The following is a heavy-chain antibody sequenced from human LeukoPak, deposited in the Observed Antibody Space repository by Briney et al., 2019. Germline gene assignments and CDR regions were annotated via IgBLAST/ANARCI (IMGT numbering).Heavy chain of an antibody. Sequence: PSETLSLTCTVSGGSISSSSYYWGWIRQPPGKGLEWIGSIYYSGSTYYNPSLKSRVTMSVDTSKNQFSLKLSSVTAADTAVYYCARVGVFGYCTRDSCHSPFDYWGQGTLVTVSS. CDR3: ARVGVFGYCTRDSCHSPFDY. V-gene: IGHV4-39*07. D-gene: IGHD2-15*01. J-gene: IGHJ4*02. CDR1: GGSISSSSYY. CDR2: IYYSGST.